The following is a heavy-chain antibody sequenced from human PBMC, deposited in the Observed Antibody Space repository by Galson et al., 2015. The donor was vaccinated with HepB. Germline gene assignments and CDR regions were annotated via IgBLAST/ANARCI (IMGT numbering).Heavy chain of an antibody. CDR2: VSGPGGST. D-gene: IGHD2-21*02. CDR1: GFTFSSYA. V-gene: IGHV3-23*01. CDR3: ASPFCIGGNCYPLWY. J-gene: IGHJ4*02. Sequence: SLRLSCAASGFTFSSYAMNWIRQTPGKGLEWVSAVSGPGGSTYYADSVKGRFIISRDNSKNTLYLQMNSLRVEDTAVYYCASPFCIGGNCYPLWYWGQGTLVTVSS.